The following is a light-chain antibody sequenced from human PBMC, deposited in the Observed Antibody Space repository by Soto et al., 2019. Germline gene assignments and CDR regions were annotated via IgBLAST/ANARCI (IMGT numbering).Light chain of an antibody. CDR3: QRYNNWPLT. CDR1: QSVRSN. Sequence: EIVMTQSPATLSVSPGERATLSCRASQSVRSNLAWYQHKPGQTPRLLIYDTSARATGVPARFSGSRSGPEFTLTINSLQSEDFAIYYCQRYNNWPLTFGGGTKVESK. CDR2: DTS. J-gene: IGKJ4*01. V-gene: IGKV3-15*01.